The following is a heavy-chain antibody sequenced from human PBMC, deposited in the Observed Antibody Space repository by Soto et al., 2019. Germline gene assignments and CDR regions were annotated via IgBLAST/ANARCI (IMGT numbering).Heavy chain of an antibody. CDR1: GGSISSGDYY. Sequence: SETLSLTCTVSGGSISSGDYYWSWIRQPPGKGLEWIGYIYYSGSTYYNPSLKSRVTISVDTSKNQFSLKLSSVTAADTAVYYCARDRYGFGHYDSSGLDYWGQGTLVTVSS. V-gene: IGHV4-30-4*01. CDR2: IYYSGST. D-gene: IGHD3-22*01. J-gene: IGHJ4*02. CDR3: ARDRYGFGHYDSSGLDY.